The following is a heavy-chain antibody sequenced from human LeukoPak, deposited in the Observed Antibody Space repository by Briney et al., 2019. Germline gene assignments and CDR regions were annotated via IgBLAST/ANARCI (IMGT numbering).Heavy chain of an antibody. CDR2: IKQDGSEK. Sequence: GGSLRLSCAASGFTFSSYWMSWVRQAPGKGLEWVANIKQDGSEKYYVDSVKGRFTISRDNAKNSLYLQMNSLRAEDTAVYYCARDGRGGAAAGTSGYWGQGTLVTVSS. CDR3: ARDGRGGAAAGTSGY. D-gene: IGHD6-13*01. J-gene: IGHJ4*02. V-gene: IGHV3-7*01. CDR1: GFTFSSYW.